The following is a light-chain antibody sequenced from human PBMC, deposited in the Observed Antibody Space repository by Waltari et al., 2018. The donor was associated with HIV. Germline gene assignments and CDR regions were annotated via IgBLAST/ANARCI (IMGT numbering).Light chain of an antibody. V-gene: IGKV1-39*01. CDR2: AAS. J-gene: IGKJ2*01. CDR1: QNISNY. Sequence: IRMTQSPSSLSSSVGDRVTITCRAGQNISNYLNWYQQKAGKAPKLLIYAASSVQSGVPSRFSGSGSVTDFTLTISSLQPEDCATYYCQQSSGVPPYTFGQGTKLELK. CDR3: QQSSGVPPYT.